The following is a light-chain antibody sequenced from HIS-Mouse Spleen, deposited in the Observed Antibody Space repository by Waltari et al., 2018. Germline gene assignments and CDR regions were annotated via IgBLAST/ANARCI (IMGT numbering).Light chain of an antibody. Sequence: LTQPASVSGSPGQSITISCTGTSSDVGGYNYVSWYQQNPGKAPKLMIYEVSNRPSGVSNRFSGSKSGNTASLTIAGLQAEDEADYYCSSYTSSSTFFGTGTKVTVL. CDR2: EVS. CDR1: SSDVGGYNY. CDR3: SSYTSSSTF. V-gene: IGLV2-14*01. J-gene: IGLJ1*01.